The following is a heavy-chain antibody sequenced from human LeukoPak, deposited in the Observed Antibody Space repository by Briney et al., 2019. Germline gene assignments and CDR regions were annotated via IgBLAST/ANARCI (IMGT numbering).Heavy chain of an antibody. J-gene: IGHJ5*02. CDR1: GYTFINYA. V-gene: IGHV1-2*02. D-gene: IGHD2-2*02. Sequence: GASVTVSCTASGYTFINYAINWGRQAPGQRLEWVGWINPNSGGTNYAQKFQGRVTMTRDTSISTAYMELSRLRSDDTAVYYCAREEGYCSSTSCYRWFDPWGQGTLVTVSS. CDR3: AREEGYCSSTSCYRWFDP. CDR2: INPNSGGT.